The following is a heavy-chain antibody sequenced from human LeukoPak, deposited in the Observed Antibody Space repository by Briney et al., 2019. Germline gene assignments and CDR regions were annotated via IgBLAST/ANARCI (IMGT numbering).Heavy chain of an antibody. D-gene: IGHD1-26*01. CDR2: ISSSSSYI. Sequence: GGSLRLSCAASGFTFSSYSMNWVRQAPGKGLEWVSSISSSSSYIYYADSVKGRFTISRDNAKNSLYLQMNSLRAEDTAVYYCARGQSGSYSNLDYWGQETLVTVSS. CDR3: ARGQSGSYSNLDY. J-gene: IGHJ4*02. CDR1: GFTFSSYS. V-gene: IGHV3-21*01.